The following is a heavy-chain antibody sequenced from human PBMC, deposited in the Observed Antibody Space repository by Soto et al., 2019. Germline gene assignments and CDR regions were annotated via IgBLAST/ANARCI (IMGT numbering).Heavy chain of an antibody. CDR3: ARVVVVPAAMSPYYYYYMDG. CDR2: ISAYNGNT. J-gene: IGHJ6*03. V-gene: IGHV1-18*01. CDR1: GYTFTSYG. Sequence: ASVKVSCKASGYTFTSYGISWVRQAPGQGLEWMGWISAYNGNTNYAQKLQGRVTMTTDTSTSTAYMELRSLRSDDTAVYYCARVVVVPAAMSPYYYYYMDGWGKGTTVTFSS. D-gene: IGHD2-2*01.